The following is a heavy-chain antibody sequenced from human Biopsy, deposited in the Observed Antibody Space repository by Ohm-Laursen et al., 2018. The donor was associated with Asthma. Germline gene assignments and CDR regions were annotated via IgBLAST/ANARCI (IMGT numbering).Heavy chain of an antibody. V-gene: IGHV3-30*04. CDR2: ISYDGSSI. D-gene: IGHD6-19*01. CDR1: RFTYE. J-gene: IGHJ4*02. Sequence: SLRLSCTASRFTYEMHWVRQAPGKGLEWVAVISYDGSSIYYADSVKGRFTISRDNSKNTLSLQMNSLTAEVTAVYYCAKEGVAGTHIEDWGQGTLVTVSS. CDR3: AKEGVAGTHIED.